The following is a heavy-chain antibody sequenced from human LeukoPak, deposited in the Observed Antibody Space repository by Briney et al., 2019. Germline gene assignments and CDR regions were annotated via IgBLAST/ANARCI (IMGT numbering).Heavy chain of an antibody. V-gene: IGHV3-48*03. J-gene: IGHJ4*02. Sequence: GGSLRLSCAASGFTFSSYEMNWVRQAPGKGLEWVSYISSSGSTIYYADSVKGRFTISGDNAKNSLYLQMNSLRAEDTAVYYCARQFYDSSGLDYWGQGTLVTVSS. CDR3: ARQFYDSSGLDY. CDR1: GFTFSSYE. CDR2: ISSSGSTI. D-gene: IGHD3-22*01.